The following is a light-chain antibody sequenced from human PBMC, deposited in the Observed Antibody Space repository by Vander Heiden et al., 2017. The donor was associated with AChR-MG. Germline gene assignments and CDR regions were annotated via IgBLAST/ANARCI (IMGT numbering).Light chain of an antibody. CDR2: GAS. J-gene: IGKJ3*01. Sequence: EIVLTQSPGTLSLSPGERATLSCRASQSDTSSYLAWYQQKPGQAPRLLIYGASSRATGIPDRFSGSGSGTEFTLTISRLEPEDFAVYYCQLYGSSQGDTFGPGTKVDI. CDR1: QSDTSSY. V-gene: IGKV3-20*01. CDR3: QLYGSSQGDT.